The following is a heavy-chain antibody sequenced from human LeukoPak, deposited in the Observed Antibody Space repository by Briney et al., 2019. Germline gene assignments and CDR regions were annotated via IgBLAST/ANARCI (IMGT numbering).Heavy chain of an antibody. D-gene: IGHD5-24*01. CDR2: TYYRSKWYN. CDR1: GDSVSSNSAA. Sequence: SQTLSLTCAISGDSVSSNSAAWNWIRQSPSRGLEWLGRTYYRSKWYNDYAVSVKSRITINPDTSKNQFSLKLSSVTAADTAVYYCARVRSRDGYSNRGLFDYWGQGTLVTVSS. V-gene: IGHV6-1*01. CDR3: ARVRSRDGYSNRGLFDY. J-gene: IGHJ4*02.